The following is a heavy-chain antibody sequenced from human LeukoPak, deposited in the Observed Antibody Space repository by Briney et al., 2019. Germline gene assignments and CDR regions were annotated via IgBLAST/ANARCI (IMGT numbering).Heavy chain of an antibody. CDR1: GFTFDDYA. J-gene: IGHJ4*02. D-gene: IGHD6-19*01. Sequence: GGSLRLSCAASGFTFDDYAMRWVRQAPGKGLEWVSGISWNSGSIGYADSVKGRFTISRDNAKNSLYLQMNSLRPEDTALYYCAKDMGSSGWYGGAFDYWGQGTLVTVSS. V-gene: IGHV3-9*01. CDR3: AKDMGSSGWYGGAFDY. CDR2: ISWNSGSI.